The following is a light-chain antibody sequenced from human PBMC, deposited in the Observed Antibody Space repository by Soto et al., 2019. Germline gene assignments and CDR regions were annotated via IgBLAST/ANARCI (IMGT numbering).Light chain of an antibody. CDR1: QTVANY. CDR3: QQRSTWPIT. CDR2: DTS. J-gene: IGKJ5*01. Sequence: EIVLTQSPATLSLSPGESATLSCRASQTVANYLAWYQQKPGQAPRLLIYDTSNRATGIPARFSGSGSGTDFTLTISSLEPEDFAVYYCQQRSTWPITFGQGTRLVIK. V-gene: IGKV3-11*01.